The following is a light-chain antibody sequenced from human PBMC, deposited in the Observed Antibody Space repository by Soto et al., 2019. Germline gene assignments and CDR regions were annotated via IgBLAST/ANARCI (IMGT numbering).Light chain of an antibody. Sequence: EIVMTQPPATLSVSPGERATLSCRASQSVSSNLAWYQQKPGQAPRLLIFGASTRATGIPARFSGSGYGTEFTLTISSLQSEDFAVYYCQQYNYWPPAYTFGRGTKLEIK. CDR3: QQYNYWPPAYT. CDR1: QSVSSN. V-gene: IGKV3-15*01. CDR2: GAS. J-gene: IGKJ2*01.